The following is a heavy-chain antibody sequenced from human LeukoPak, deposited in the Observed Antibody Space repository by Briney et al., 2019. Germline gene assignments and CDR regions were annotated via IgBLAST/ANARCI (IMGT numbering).Heavy chain of an antibody. CDR1: GFTFSTYS. CDR2: IKSKSGGGTT. D-gene: IGHD4-23*01. V-gene: IGHV3-15*01. CDR3: TTDYGGDSFEY. Sequence: GGSLRLSCAASGFTFSTYSMNWVRQAPGKGLEWVGRIKSKSGGGTTDYAAPVKGRFTISRDYSRNTVYLQMNSLKTEDTAVFYCTTDYGGDSFEYWGQGTLVTVSS. J-gene: IGHJ4*02.